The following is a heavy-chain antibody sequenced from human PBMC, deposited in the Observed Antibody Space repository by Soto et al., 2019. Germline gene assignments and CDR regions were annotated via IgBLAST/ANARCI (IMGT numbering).Heavy chain of an antibody. CDR1: GFTFSSYA. CDR2: ISGSGGST. D-gene: IGHD4-17*01. CDR3: AKGPVTTPGGYYYYGMDV. V-gene: IGHV3-23*01. Sequence: LRLSCAASGFTFSSYAMSWVRQAPGKGLEWVSAISGSGGSTYYADSVKGRFTISRDNSKNTLYLQMNSLRAEDTAVYYCAKGPVTTPGGYYYYGMDVWGQGTTVTVSS. J-gene: IGHJ6*02.